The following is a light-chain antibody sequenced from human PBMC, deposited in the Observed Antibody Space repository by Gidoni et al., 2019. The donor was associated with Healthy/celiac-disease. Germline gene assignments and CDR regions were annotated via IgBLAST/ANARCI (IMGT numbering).Light chain of an antibody. CDR1: ALPKQY. CDR2: KDS. J-gene: IGLJ1*01. CDR3: QSADSRV. Sequence: SYELTPPPSVSVSPGQTARITCSGDALPKQYAYWYQQKPGQAPVLVIYKDSERPSGIPERFSGSSSGTTVTLTISGVQAEDEADYYCQSADSRVFGTGTKVTVL. V-gene: IGLV3-25*03.